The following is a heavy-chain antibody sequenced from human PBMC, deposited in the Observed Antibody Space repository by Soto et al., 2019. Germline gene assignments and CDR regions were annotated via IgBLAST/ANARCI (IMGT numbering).Heavy chain of an antibody. CDR3: AKKYRGTYPFDY. V-gene: IGHV3-23*01. CDR1: AFTFRSSA. Sequence: PGGSLRLSCAASAFTFRSSAMAWVRQAPGKGLEWVSSIAGSGGDIAYADSVKGRFTISRDNSKNTLYLQMDSLRAEDTAIYYCAKKYRGTYPFDYWGQGTLVTVSS. J-gene: IGHJ4*02. D-gene: IGHD1-26*01. CDR2: IAGSGGDI.